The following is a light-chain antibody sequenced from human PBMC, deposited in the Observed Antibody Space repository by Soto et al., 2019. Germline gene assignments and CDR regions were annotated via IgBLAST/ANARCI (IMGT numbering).Light chain of an antibody. CDR2: AAS. CDR1: QGISSY. V-gene: IGKV1-8*01. CDR3: QQYYSYPRT. Sequence: AIRMTQSPSSLSASTGDRVTITCRASQGISSYLAWYQQKPGKAPKLLIYAASTLQSGVPSRFSGSGSGTDFSLTISCLRSEDFSTYDFQQYYSYPRTFGQGTKVEIK. J-gene: IGKJ1*01.